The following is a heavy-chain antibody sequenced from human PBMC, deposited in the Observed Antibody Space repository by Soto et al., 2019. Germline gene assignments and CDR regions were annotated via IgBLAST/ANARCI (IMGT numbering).Heavy chain of an antibody. Sequence: QVQLVQSGDEVRKPGSSVKVSCKASGKSLFNYVFPWGRRAPDKGLEWMGWISPYSGNTHYASKVQGRLTMTTDTSTSTAYMDLGRLTSDDTAVYYCAMVDNYVTPTPQDVWGQGTTVTVSS. CDR1: GKSLFNYV. J-gene: IGHJ6*02. CDR2: ISPYSGNT. D-gene: IGHD3-16*01. V-gene: IGHV1-18*01. CDR3: AMVDNYVTPTPQDV.